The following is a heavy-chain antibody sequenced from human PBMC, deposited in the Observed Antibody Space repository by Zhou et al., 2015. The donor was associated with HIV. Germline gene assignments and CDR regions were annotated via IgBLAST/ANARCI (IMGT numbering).Heavy chain of an antibody. CDR1: GGTFSSYA. D-gene: IGHD3-10*01. Sequence: QVQLVQSGAEVKKPGSSVKVSCKASGGTFSSYAISWVRQAPGQGLEWMGGIIPIFGTANYAQKFQGRVTITADESTSTAYMELSSLRSEDTAVYYCARVGDYYGSGSYYNPFDYWGQGTLVHRLL. CDR2: IIPIFGTA. J-gene: IGHJ4*02. V-gene: IGHV1-69*12. CDR3: ARVGDYYGSGSYYNPFDY.